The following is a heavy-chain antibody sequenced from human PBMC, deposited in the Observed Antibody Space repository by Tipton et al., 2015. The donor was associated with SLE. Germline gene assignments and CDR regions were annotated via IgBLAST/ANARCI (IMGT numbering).Heavy chain of an antibody. Sequence: TLSLTCAVYGGSFSGYYWSWIRQSPGKGLEWIGEINHSGSTSYNPSLKSRVIISVDTSKKQFSLKLSSVTAADTAVYYCARTEYSNYLVYGMDVWGQGTTVTVSS. D-gene: IGHD4-11*01. CDR1: GGSFSGYY. V-gene: IGHV4-34*01. J-gene: IGHJ6*02. CDR2: INHSGST. CDR3: ARTEYSNYLVYGMDV.